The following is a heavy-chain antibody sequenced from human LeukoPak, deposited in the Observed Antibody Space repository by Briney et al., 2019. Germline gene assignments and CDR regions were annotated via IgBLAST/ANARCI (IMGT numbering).Heavy chain of an antibody. CDR3: ARVKTYDSSGYKDY. V-gene: IGHV3-20*04. D-gene: IGHD3-22*01. CDR2: INWNGGST. Sequence: GGSLRLSCAASGFTFSNFWMSWVRQAPGKGLEWVSGINWNGGSTGYADSVKGRFTISRDNAKNSLYLQMNSLRAEDTALYYCARVKTYDSSGYKDYWGQGTLVTVSS. CDR1: GFTFSNFW. J-gene: IGHJ4*02.